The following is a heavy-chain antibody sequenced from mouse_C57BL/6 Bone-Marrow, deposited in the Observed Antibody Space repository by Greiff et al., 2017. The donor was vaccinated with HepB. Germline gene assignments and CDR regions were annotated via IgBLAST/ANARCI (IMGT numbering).Heavy chain of an antibody. CDR1: GYTFTGYW. Sequence: QVQLQQSGAELMKPGASVKLSCKASGYTFTGYWIEWVKQRPGHGLEWIGEILPGGGSTNYNEKFKGKATFTADTSSNTAYMQLSSLTTEDSAIYYYSRSITVVHYYAMDYWGQGTTVTVSS. D-gene: IGHD1-1*01. CDR3: SRSITVVHYYAMDY. V-gene: IGHV1-9*01. J-gene: IGHJ4*01. CDR2: ILPGGGST.